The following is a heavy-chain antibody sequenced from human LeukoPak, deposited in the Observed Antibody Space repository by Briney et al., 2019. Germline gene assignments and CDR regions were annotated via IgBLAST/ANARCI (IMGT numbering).Heavy chain of an antibody. V-gene: IGHV1-2*02. Sequence: ASVKVSCKASGYTFTGYYMHWVRQAPGQGLEWMGWISPNSGGTNYAQKFQGRVTMTRDTSISTAYMELSRLRSDDTAVYYCARDRMDYYDSSGSVDYWGQGTLVTVSS. CDR2: ISPNSGGT. D-gene: IGHD3-22*01. J-gene: IGHJ4*02. CDR3: ARDRMDYYDSSGSVDY. CDR1: GYTFTGYY.